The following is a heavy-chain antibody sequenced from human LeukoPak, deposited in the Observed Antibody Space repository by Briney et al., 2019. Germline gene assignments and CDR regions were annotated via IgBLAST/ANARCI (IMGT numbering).Heavy chain of an antibody. CDR2: MFYSGST. J-gene: IGHJ4*02. V-gene: IGHV4-39*01. CDR1: GGSISSVNYH. Sequence: SETLSFTCTVSGGSISSVNYHWAWMPQPQGRGPEWFGSMFYSGSTYYNPSLKSRVTISVDTSKNQFSLKVTSVTAADTAVYYCARHPTRRDVYDHLDYWGQGTLVTVSS. D-gene: IGHD5/OR15-5a*01. CDR3: ARHPTRRDVYDHLDY.